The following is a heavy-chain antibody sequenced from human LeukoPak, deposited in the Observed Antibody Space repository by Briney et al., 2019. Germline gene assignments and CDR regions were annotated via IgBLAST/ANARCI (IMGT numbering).Heavy chain of an antibody. Sequence: GGSLRLSCAASGFTFDDYGMTWVRQAPGKGLEWVSAISGSGGSTYYADSVKGRFTISRDNSKNTLYLQMNSLRAEDTAVYYCAKGSAMVRYYFDYWGQGTLVTVSS. CDR3: AKGSAMVRYYFDY. D-gene: IGHD3-10*01. J-gene: IGHJ4*02. CDR1: GFTFDDYG. CDR2: ISGSGGST. V-gene: IGHV3-23*01.